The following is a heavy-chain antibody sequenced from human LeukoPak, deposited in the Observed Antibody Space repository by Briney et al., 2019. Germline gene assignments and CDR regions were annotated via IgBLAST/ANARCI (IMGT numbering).Heavy chain of an antibody. J-gene: IGHJ4*02. CDR2: INHSGST. V-gene: IGHV4-34*01. CDR3: ARGGIQLRDY. CDR1: GGSFSGYY. D-gene: IGHD5-18*01. Sequence: SETLSLTCAVYGGSFSGYYWSWIRQPPGKGLEWIGEINHSGSTNYNPSLKSRVTISVDTSKNQFSLKLSSVTAADTAVYYCARGGIQLRDYWGQGTLVTVSP.